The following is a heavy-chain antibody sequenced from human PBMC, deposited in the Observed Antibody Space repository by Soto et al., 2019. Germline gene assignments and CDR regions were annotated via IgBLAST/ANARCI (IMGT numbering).Heavy chain of an antibody. CDR3: ASDLVGASDSYGLDV. J-gene: IGHJ6*02. CDR1: GFTFSNYG. CDR2: IWHDGNNK. D-gene: IGHD1-26*01. V-gene: IGHV3-33*01. Sequence: QSGGSLRLSCAASGFTFSNYGMHWVRQAPGKGLEWVAIIWHDGNNKYYADSVRGRFIISRDNSKNRLYLQMNSLRAEDTAVYYCASDLVGASDSYGLDVCGQGTPVTVSS.